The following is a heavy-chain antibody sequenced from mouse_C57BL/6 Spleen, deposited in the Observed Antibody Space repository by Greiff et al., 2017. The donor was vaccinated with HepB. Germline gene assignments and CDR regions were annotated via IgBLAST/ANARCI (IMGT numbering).Heavy chain of an antibody. CDR2: IDPNSGGT. V-gene: IGHV1-72*01. Sequence: VPLQPPWSALVPPGASVQLSFKASCYTFPRYLIHWVEPRPGRGLEWIGRIDPNSGGTKYNEKFKSKATLTVDKPSSTAYMQLSSLTSEDSAVYYCARDYYGQMDYWGRGTSVTVSS. J-gene: IGHJ4*01. CDR3: ARDYYGQMDY. D-gene: IGHD1-1*01. CDR1: CYTFPRYL.